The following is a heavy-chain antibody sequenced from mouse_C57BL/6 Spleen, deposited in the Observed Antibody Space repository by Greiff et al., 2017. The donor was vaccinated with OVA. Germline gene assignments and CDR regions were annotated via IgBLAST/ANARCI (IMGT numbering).Heavy chain of an antibody. Sequence: VQLQQPGAELVMPGASVKLSCTASGYTFTSYWMHWVKQRPGQGLEWIGEIDPSDSYTYYNQKFKGKSTMTVDKSSSTAYMQLSSLTSEDSAVYYCAIIYYGGSYDAMDYWGQGTSVTVSS. CDR2: IDPSDSYT. J-gene: IGHJ4*01. D-gene: IGHD1-1*01. CDR3: AIIYYGGSYDAMDY. V-gene: IGHV1-69*01. CDR1: GYTFTSYW.